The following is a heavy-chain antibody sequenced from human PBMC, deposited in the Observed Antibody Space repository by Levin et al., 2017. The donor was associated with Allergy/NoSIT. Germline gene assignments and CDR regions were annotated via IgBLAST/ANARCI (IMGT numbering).Heavy chain of an antibody. J-gene: IGHJ4*02. V-gene: IGHV3-30*18. CDR1: KFTFNTYG. CDR3: MKERPPYRYSYGDFDY. CDR2: ISYDGGKK. Sequence: GGSLRLSCAASKFTFNTYGMHWVRQAPGKGLEWVAFISYDGGKKFYADSVKGRFTISRDNSNNTLYLQMDSLRAEDTAVYYCMKERPPYRYSYGDFDYWGQGALVAVSS. D-gene: IGHD5-18*01.